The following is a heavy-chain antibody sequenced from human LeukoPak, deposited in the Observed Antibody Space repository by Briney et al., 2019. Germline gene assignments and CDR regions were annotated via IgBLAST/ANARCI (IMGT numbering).Heavy chain of an antibody. CDR2: IRYDGSNK. Sequence: GGSLRLSCAASGFTFSSYGMHWVRQAPGKGLEWVAFIRYDGSNKYYADSVKGRSTISRDNSKNTLYLQMNSLRAEDTAVYYCAKDPIAAAGHNWFDPWGQGTLVTVSS. CDR3: AKDPIAAAGHNWFDP. CDR1: GFTFSSYG. D-gene: IGHD6-13*01. J-gene: IGHJ5*02. V-gene: IGHV3-30*02.